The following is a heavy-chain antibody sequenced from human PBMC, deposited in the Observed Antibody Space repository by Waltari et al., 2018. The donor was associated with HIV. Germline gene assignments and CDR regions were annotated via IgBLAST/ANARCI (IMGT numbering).Heavy chain of an antibody. J-gene: IGHJ5*02. Sequence: QVQLVQSGAEVKKPGASVKVSCKASGYTFTSYAMHWVRQAPGHRLEWMGWINAGNGNTKDSQKFQGRVTITRDTSASTAYMELSSLRSEDTAVYYCARDDYGDYEDPLGRNWFDPWGQGTLVTVSS. D-gene: IGHD4-17*01. CDR2: INAGNGNT. CDR3: ARDDYGDYEDPLGRNWFDP. V-gene: IGHV1-3*01. CDR1: GYTFTSYA.